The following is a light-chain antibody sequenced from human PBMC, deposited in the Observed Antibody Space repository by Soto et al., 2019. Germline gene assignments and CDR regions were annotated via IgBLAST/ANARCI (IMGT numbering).Light chain of an antibody. J-gene: IGKJ2*01. CDR1: QSISSTY. CDR3: QQYGSSTS. Sequence: EIVLTQSPGTLSLSPGERATLSCRASQSISSTYLAWYQQKPGQAPRLLLYGASRRATGIPDRFSASGSGTDFTLTISRLEPEEFAVYYCQQYGSSTSFGQGTKLEIK. V-gene: IGKV3-20*01. CDR2: GAS.